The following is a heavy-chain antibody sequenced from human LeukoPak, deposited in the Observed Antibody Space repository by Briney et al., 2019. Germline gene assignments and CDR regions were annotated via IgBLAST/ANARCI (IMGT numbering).Heavy chain of an antibody. CDR1: GFTFGDYS. V-gene: IGHV3-49*04. Sequence: GGSLRLSCTSSGFTFGDYSINWVRQAPGKGLEWVGFIRSKPYGGTTEYAASVRDRFTTSRDDSRSIAYLHMNSLQTEDTAVYYCSRQTDYYVSGSYPDVWGQGTTVIVSS. D-gene: IGHD3-10*01. J-gene: IGHJ6*02. CDR3: SRQTDYYVSGSYPDV. CDR2: IRSKPYGGTT.